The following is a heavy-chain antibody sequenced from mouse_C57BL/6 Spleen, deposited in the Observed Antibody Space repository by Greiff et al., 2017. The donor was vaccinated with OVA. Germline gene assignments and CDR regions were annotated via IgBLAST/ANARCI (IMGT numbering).Heavy chain of an antibody. Sequence: EVQLVESGGGLVQPGGSMKLSCVASGFTFSNYWMNWVRQSPEKGLEWVAQIRLKSDNYATHYAESVKGRFTISRDDSKSSVYLQMNNLRAEDTGIYYCTLCGSYWYFDVWGTGTTVTVSS. CDR3: TLCGSYWYFDV. V-gene: IGHV6-3*01. CDR2: IRLKSDNYAT. D-gene: IGHD1-1*02. J-gene: IGHJ1*03. CDR1: GFTFSNYW.